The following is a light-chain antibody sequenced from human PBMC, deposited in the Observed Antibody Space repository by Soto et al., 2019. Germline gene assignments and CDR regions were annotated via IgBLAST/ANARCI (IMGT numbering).Light chain of an antibody. Sequence: EIVLTQSPVTLSLSPGERATLSCRASQSVSSYLVWYQQKPGQAPRLLIYDASNRAPGIPARFSGSGSGTDFTLTISSQEPEDFAVYYCQQHSNWQITFGGGTKVEIK. CDR2: DAS. V-gene: IGKV3-11*01. CDR3: QQHSNWQIT. J-gene: IGKJ4*01. CDR1: QSVSSY.